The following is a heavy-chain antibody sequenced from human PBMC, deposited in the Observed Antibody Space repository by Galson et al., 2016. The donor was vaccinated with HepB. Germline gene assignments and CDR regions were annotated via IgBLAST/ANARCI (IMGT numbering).Heavy chain of an antibody. V-gene: IGHV3-30*18. CDR1: GFTFSTYG. CDR3: AKDHGYSYGYLAY. D-gene: IGHD5-18*01. J-gene: IGHJ4*02. CDR2: ISYDGSNK. Sequence: SLRLSCAASGFTFSTYGMHWVRQAPGKGLDWVAVISYDGSNKYYADSVKGRFTISRDNSKNTPYLQMNSLRAEDTAVYYCAKDHGYSYGYLAYWGQGTLVTVSS.